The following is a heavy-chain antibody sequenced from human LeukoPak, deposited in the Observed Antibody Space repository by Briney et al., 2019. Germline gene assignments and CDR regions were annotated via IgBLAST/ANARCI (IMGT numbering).Heavy chain of an antibody. CDR1: GDSVSSNSAA. CDR3: ARRAVRGVIGFDP. D-gene: IGHD3-10*01. CDR2: TYYRSKWYN. Sequence: SQTLSLTCAISGDSVSSNSAAWSWIRQSPSRGLEWLGRTYYRSKWYNDYAVSVKSRITINPDTSKNQFSLQLNSVTPEDTAVYYCARRAVRGVIGFDPWGQGTLVTVSS. V-gene: IGHV6-1*01. J-gene: IGHJ5*02.